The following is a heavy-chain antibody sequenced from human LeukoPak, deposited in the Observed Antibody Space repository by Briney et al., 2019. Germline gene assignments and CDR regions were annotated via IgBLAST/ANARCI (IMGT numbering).Heavy chain of an antibody. D-gene: IGHD3-22*01. CDR1: GFTFSTCA. Sequence: GGSLRLPCAASGFTFSTCAMNWVRQAPGKGLEWISYITSTSSTIYYADSVKGRFTISRDNSKNTLYLQMSSLRAEDTAVYYCVRYYYDSSGRYDYWGQGTLVTVSS. CDR2: ITSTSSTI. CDR3: VRYYYDSSGRYDY. V-gene: IGHV3-48*01. J-gene: IGHJ4*02.